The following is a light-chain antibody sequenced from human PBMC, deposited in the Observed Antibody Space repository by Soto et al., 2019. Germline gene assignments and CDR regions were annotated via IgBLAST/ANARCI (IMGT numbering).Light chain of an antibody. V-gene: IGKV1-5*03. CDR1: QSISSW. CDR2: KAS. CDR3: QQYNSYSPYT. Sequence: DIQMTQSPSTLSASVGDRVTITCRASQSISSWLAWYQQKPGKAPKLLIYKASSLESGVTSRFSGSGSGTAFTLTISSLQPDNFATYFRQQYNSYSPYTFGQGTKLKIK. J-gene: IGKJ2*01.